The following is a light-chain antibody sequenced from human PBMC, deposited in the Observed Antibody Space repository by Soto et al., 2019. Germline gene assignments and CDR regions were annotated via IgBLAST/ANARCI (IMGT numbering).Light chain of an antibody. CDR3: YSYAGDYVYV. V-gene: IGLV2-8*01. CDR2: EVS. J-gene: IGLJ1*01. CDR1: STDVGGYNY. Sequence: QSVLTQPPSASGSAGQSVTISCTGTSTDVGGYNYVSWYQQHPGKAPKLMIYEVSKRPSGVPDRLSGSKSGNTASLTISGLQAEDEADYYCYSYAGDYVYVFGTGTKVTVL.